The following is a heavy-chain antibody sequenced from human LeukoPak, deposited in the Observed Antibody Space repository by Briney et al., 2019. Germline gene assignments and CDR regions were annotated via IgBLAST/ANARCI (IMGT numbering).Heavy chain of an antibody. D-gene: IGHD3-3*01. V-gene: IGHV3-23*01. J-gene: IGHJ4*02. CDR1: GFTFSSYA. Sequence: GGSLRLSCAASGFTFSSYAMSWVRQAPGKGLEWVSAISGSGGSTYYADSVKGRFTISRDNSKNTLYLQMNSLRAEDTAVYYCARARTGRFLEWLYWGQGTLVTVSS. CDR2: ISGSGGST. CDR3: ARARTGRFLEWLY.